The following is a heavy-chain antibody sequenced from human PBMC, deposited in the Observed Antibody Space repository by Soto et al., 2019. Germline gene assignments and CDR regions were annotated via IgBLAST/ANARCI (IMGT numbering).Heavy chain of an antibody. Sequence: PAETLSLTCTVFGGCIRSSSYYFGWIRQPPGKGLEWIGSIYYSGSTYYNPSLKSRVTISVDTSKNQFSLKLSSVTAADTAVYYCARLGDYDILTGYSDFDYWGQGTLVTVSS. CDR3: ARLGDYDILTGYSDFDY. D-gene: IGHD3-9*01. V-gene: IGHV4-39*01. CDR2: IYYSGST. J-gene: IGHJ4*02. CDR1: GGCIRSSSYY.